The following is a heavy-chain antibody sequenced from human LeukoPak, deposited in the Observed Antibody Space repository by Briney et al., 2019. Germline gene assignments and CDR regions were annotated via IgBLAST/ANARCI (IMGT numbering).Heavy chain of an antibody. Sequence: SETLSLTCTVSGGSISSYYWSWIRQPPGKGLEWIGYIYYSGSTNYNPSLKSRVTISVDTSKNQFSLKLSSVTAADTAVYYCARSSPGIAAAGTSFPFDYWGQGTLVTVSS. J-gene: IGHJ4*02. CDR1: GGSISSYY. D-gene: IGHD6-13*01. CDR2: IYYSGST. V-gene: IGHV4-59*01. CDR3: ARSSPGIAAAGTSFPFDY.